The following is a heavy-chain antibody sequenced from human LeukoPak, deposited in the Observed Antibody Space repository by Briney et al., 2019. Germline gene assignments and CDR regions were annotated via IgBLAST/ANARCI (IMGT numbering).Heavy chain of an antibody. V-gene: IGHV3-33*06. CDR1: GFTFSSYG. CDR2: IWYDGSNK. Sequence: PGGSLRLSCAASGFTFSSYGMHWVRQATGKGLEWVAVIWYDGSNKYYADSVKGRFTISRDNSKNTLYLQMNSLRAEDTAVYYCAKSSGGSYYYYMDVWGKGTTVTVSS. J-gene: IGHJ6*03. D-gene: IGHD2-15*01. CDR3: AKSSGGSYYYYMDV.